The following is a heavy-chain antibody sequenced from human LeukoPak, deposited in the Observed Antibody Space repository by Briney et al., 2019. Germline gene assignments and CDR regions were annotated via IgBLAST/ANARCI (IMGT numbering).Heavy chain of an antibody. Sequence: SETLSLTCTVSGYYISSGDYWGWIRQPPGKGVEWIGSIYHSGSTYYNPSLKSRVTISVDTSKNQFSLKLSSVTAADTAVYYCASTPLRFLQWLPSVWGQGTLVTVSS. CDR2: IYHSGST. CDR3: ASTPLRFLQWLPSV. V-gene: IGHV4-38-2*02. D-gene: IGHD3-3*01. J-gene: IGHJ4*02. CDR1: GYYISSGDY.